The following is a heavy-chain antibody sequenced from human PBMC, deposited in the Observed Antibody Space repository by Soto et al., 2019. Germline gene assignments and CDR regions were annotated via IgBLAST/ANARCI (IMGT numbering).Heavy chain of an antibody. Sequence: QVQLVQSGAEVKKPGSSVKVSCKTSGGTFSSYAISWVRQAPGQGLEGMGGIIPIFGTANYAQKFQGRVTITADESTSTAYMELSSLRSEDTAVYYCARSRSNYYDSRGYYYSTFDYWGQGTLVTVSS. D-gene: IGHD3-22*01. V-gene: IGHV1-69*12. CDR1: GGTFSSYA. CDR2: IIPIFGTA. J-gene: IGHJ4*02. CDR3: ARSRSNYYDSRGYYYSTFDY.